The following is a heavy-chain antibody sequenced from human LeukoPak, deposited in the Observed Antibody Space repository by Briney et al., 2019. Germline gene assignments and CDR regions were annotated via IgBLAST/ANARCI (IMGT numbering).Heavy chain of an antibody. CDR2: TSNTGRTF. J-gene: IGHJ4*02. CDR3: ARDYGSGSYLTSDH. Sequence: GGSLRLSCAASGFNFSIHSMNWVRQAPGKGLEWISYTSNTGRTFFYADSVKGRFTISRDNAKNSLYLQMNSLRDEDTAVYYCARDYGSGSYLTSDHWGQGILVTVSS. D-gene: IGHD3-10*01. CDR1: GFNFSIHS. V-gene: IGHV3-48*02.